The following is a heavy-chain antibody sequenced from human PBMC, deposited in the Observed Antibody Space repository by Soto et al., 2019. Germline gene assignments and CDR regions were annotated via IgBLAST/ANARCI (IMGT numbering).Heavy chain of an antibody. CDR2: IYSGDST. V-gene: IGHV3-53*01. J-gene: IGHJ4*02. CDR3: ARDSGSGWYDY. D-gene: IGHD6-19*01. Sequence: EVQLVESGGGLIQPGGSLRLSCAASGFTVSSHYMSWVRQAPGKGLEWVSLIYSGDSTYYADSVKGRFAISRDKSKNTLYLQMTSLRAEDTAVYYCARDSGSGWYDYWGQGTLVTVSS. CDR1: GFTVSSHY.